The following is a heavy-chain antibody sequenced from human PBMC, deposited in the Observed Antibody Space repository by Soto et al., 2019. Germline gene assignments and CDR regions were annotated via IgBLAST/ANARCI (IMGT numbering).Heavy chain of an antibody. CDR3: ARDYVASSGWFSAFEI. J-gene: IGHJ3*02. CDR2: ITRDGTV. D-gene: IGHD6-19*01. V-gene: IGHV3-23*01. CDR1: GFIFTDYA. Sequence: PGGSLRLSCAASGFIFTDYAMSWVRQAPGEGLEWVSAITRDGTVYYTDSVRGRFTISRDNSKNTVYLQVNSLRAEDTAVYYCARDYVASSGWFSAFEIWGQGTVVTVS.